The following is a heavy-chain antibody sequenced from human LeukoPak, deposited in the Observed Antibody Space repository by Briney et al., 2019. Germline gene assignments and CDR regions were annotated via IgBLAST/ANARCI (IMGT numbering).Heavy chain of an antibody. CDR3: ARVHFDWLYSDAFDI. CDR1: VGSVSSDSYY. CDR2: IYYSGST. J-gene: IGHJ3*02. V-gene: IGHV4-61*01. Sequence: SETLSLTCIVSVGSVSSDSYYWRWIREPPGKGLEWIGYIYYSGSTNYNPSLKSRVPISVDTSKHQYSLKLSSVTAADTAVYYCARVHFDWLYSDAFDIWGQGTMVTVSS. D-gene: IGHD3-9*01.